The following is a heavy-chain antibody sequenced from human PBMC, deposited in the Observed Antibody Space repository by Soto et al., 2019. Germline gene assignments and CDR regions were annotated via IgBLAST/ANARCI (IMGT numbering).Heavy chain of an antibody. V-gene: IGHV3-23*01. CDR2: ISTSGGST. Sequence: EVQLLESGGGLVQPGGSLRLSCAASGFTFSNYAMSWVRQAPGKGLEWVSTISTSGGSTYSADSVKGRFTISRDNSKTTLYLRMTGLRAEDTAVYYCARDGLGAYTYGSYYFDYWGQGTLVTVSS. CDR3: ARDGLGAYTYGSYYFDY. J-gene: IGHJ4*02. D-gene: IGHD5-18*01. CDR1: GFTFSNYA.